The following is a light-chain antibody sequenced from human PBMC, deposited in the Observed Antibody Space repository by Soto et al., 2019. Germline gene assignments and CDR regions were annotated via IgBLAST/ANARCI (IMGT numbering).Light chain of an antibody. J-gene: IGKJ1*01. CDR1: QSISSW. CDR3: QQYNGT. CDR2: KAS. V-gene: IGKV1-5*03. Sequence: DIQMTQSPSTLSASVGDRVTITCRASQSISSWLAWYHQKPGKAPKLLIYKASNLESGVPSRFSGSGSGTEFTLTISSLQPDDFATYYCQQYNGTFGQGTRVDIK.